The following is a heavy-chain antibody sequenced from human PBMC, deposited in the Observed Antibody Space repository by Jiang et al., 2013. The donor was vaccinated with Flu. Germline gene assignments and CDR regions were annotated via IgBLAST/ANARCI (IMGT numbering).Heavy chain of an antibody. Sequence: VQLLESGGGLVQPGGSLRLSCAASGFTFSSYAMSWVRQAPGKGLEWVSAISGSGGSTYYADSVKGRFTISRDNSKNTLYLQMNSLRAEDTAVYYCATRDIVVVGFDYWGQGTLVTVSS. D-gene: IGHD2-2*01. V-gene: IGHV3-23*01. CDR1: GFTFSSYA. CDR3: ATRDIVVVGFDY. J-gene: IGHJ4*02. CDR2: ISGSGGST.